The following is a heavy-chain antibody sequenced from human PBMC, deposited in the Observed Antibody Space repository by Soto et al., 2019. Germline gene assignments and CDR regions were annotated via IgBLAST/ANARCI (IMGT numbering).Heavy chain of an antibody. CDR2: IIPIFGTA. Sequence: VKVSCKASGGTFSSDAISWVRQAPGQGLEWMGGIIPIFGTANYAQKFQGRVTITADESTSTAYMELSSLRSEDTAVYYCARRFLEWLGPPFSDYYYYGMDVWGQGTTVTVSS. CDR1: GGTFSSDA. CDR3: ARRFLEWLGPPFSDYYYYGMDV. D-gene: IGHD3-3*01. J-gene: IGHJ6*02. V-gene: IGHV1-69*13.